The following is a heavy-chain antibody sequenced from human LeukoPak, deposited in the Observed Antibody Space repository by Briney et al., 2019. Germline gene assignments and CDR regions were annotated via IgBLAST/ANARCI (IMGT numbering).Heavy chain of an antibody. V-gene: IGHV1-69*13. Sequence: PGASVKVSCKASGGTFSSYAISWVRQAPGQGLEWMGGIIPIFGTANYAQKFQGRVTITADESTSTAYMELSSLRSEDTAVYYCARGPDYYGSGSYLDYWGQGTLVTVSS. D-gene: IGHD3-10*01. CDR1: GGTFSSYA. CDR2: IIPIFGTA. CDR3: ARGPDYYGSGSYLDY. J-gene: IGHJ4*02.